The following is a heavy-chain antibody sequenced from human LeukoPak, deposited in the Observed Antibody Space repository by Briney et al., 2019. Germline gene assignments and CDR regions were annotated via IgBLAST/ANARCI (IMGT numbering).Heavy chain of an antibody. CDR3: ARDRLTQAIDY. CDR2: INPSGGST. Sequence: ASVKVSCKASGYTFTSYYMHWVRQAPGQGLEWMGVINPSGGSTSYAQKFQGRVTMTRDTSTSTVYMELSSLRSEDTAVYYCARDRLTQAIDYWGQGTLVTVSS. CDR1: GYTFTSYY. V-gene: IGHV1-46*01. D-gene: IGHD6-6*01. J-gene: IGHJ4*02.